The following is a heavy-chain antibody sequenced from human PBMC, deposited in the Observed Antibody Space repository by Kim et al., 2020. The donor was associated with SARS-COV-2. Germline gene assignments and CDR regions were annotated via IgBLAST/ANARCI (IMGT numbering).Heavy chain of an antibody. CDR1: GFSVSNYW. D-gene: IGHD3-10*02. Sequence: GGSLRLSCAASGFSVSNYWINWVRHAPGKGLVWVSRISSDGRYTHYADSVNGRFTLSRDNAENTLFLQMNSLRAEDTAVYYCARGMFSSGFDVWGQGTTVPVSS. V-gene: IGHV3-74*01. CDR3: ARGMFSSGFDV. J-gene: IGHJ6*02. CDR2: ISSDGRYT.